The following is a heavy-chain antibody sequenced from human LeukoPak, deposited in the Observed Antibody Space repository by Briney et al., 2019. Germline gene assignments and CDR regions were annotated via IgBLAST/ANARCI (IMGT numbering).Heavy chain of an antibody. J-gene: IGHJ3*02. D-gene: IGHD3-3*01. CDR2: ISYDGSSK. CDR1: GFTFSSYG. CDR3: AKDREDFWSGWLGAFDI. Sequence: GGSLRLSCAASGFTFSSYGMHWVRQAPGKGLEWVAVISYDGSSKYYADSVKGRFTISRDNSKNTLYLQMNSLRAEDTAVYYCAKDREDFWSGWLGAFDIWGQGTMVTVSS. V-gene: IGHV3-30*18.